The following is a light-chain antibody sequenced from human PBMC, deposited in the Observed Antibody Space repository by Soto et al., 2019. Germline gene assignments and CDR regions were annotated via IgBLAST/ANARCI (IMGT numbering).Light chain of an antibody. J-gene: IGLJ2*01. V-gene: IGLV3-25*02. CDR1: ALPKQY. CDR2: KDT. CDR3: QSTGTSDSSVV. Sequence: SSQLTQPPSLSVSPGQTAKITCSGGALPKQYVHWYQQRPGRAPVVVIYKDTERPSGIPERFSGSTSGTTVTLTISGVQADDEAVYYCQSTGTSDSSVVYGGGTKVNVL.